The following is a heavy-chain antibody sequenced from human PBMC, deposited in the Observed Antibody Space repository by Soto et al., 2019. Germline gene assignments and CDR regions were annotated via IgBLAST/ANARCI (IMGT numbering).Heavy chain of an antibody. J-gene: IGHJ6*02. Sequence: SVKVSCKASGGTFNSYAFSWVRQAPGQGLEWMGGIIPMFGTTNYAQKFRGRVTMTADESSSTAYMEVSSLRSEDTAVYYCARSKLRFPTRQYSTDYYSLADYYYDMDVWGQGTTVTVSS. CDR3: ARSKLRFPTRQYSTDYYSLADYYYDMDV. CDR1: GGTFNSYA. CDR2: IIPMFGTT. D-gene: IGHD3-22*01. V-gene: IGHV1-69*13.